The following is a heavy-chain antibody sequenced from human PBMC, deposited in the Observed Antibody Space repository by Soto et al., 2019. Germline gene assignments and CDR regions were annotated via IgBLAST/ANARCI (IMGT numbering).Heavy chain of an antibody. CDR3: ARGSIIVAGGFDP. J-gene: IGHJ5*02. V-gene: IGHV1-8*01. Sequence: QVQLVQSGAEVKKPGASVKVSCKASGYTFTSYDIIWVRQATGQGLEWMGWMNPSTGNTDSAEKFQGRLTMTRNTAISTVYMELSSMSFEATAVYYCARGSIIVAGGFDPWGQGTLVTVSS. D-gene: IGHD6-19*01. CDR1: GYTFTSYD. CDR2: MNPSTGNT.